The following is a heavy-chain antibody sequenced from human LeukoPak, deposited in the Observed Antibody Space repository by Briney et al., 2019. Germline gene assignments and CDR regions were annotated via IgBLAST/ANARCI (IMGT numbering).Heavy chain of an antibody. V-gene: IGHV1-69*04. CDR1: GGTFSSYA. CDR3: ARNLVVVIVAFDI. Sequence: ASVKVSCKASGGTFSSYAISWVRQAPGQGLEWMGRIIPILGIANYAQKFQGRVTITADKSTSTAYMELSSLRSEDTAVYYCARNLVVVIVAFDIWGQGTMVTVSS. CDR2: IIPILGIA. J-gene: IGHJ3*02. D-gene: IGHD3-22*01.